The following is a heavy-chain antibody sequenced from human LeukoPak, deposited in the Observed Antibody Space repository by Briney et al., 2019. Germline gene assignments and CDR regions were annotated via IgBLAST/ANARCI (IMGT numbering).Heavy chain of an antibody. CDR1: GFTFDDYG. CDR2: INWYGGST. CDR3: ASPLNFDWATGFDY. V-gene: IGHV3-20*01. Sequence: GGSLRLSCAASGFTFDDYGMSWVRQAPGKGLEWVSGINWYGGSTGYADSVKGRFTISRDNAKNSLYLQMNSLRAEDTALYHCASPLNFDWATGFDYWGQGTLVTVSS. J-gene: IGHJ4*02. D-gene: IGHD3-9*01.